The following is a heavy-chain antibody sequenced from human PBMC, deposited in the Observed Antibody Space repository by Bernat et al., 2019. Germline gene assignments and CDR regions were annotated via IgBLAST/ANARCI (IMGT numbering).Heavy chain of an antibody. CDR1: GFTFSSYG. D-gene: IGHD2-15*01. CDR2: IWYDGSNK. J-gene: IGHJ4*02. Sequence: QVQLVESGGGVVQPGRSLRLSCAASGFTFSSYGMHWVRQAPGKGLEWVAVIWYDGSNKYYVDSVKGRFTISRDNSKNTLYLQMNSLRAEDTAVYYCARESEWVGEYCSGGSCDGRNKLDYWGQGTLVTVSS. V-gene: IGHV3-33*01. CDR3: ARESEWVGEYCSGGSCDGRNKLDY.